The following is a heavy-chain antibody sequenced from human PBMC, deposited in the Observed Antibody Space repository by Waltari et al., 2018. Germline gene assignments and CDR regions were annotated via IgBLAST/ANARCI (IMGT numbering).Heavy chain of an antibody. CDR1: GFTFSHFA. Sequence: EVQLLESGGALVQPGGSLRLSCADSGFTFSHFALSWVRQAPGTGLEWVSTVIASGDITYYADSVEGRFTISRDNFKKMLYLQMTSLRAGDTALYYCAKDGEDGPDYGLDVWGRGTTVTVSS. CDR3: AKDGEDGPDYGLDV. V-gene: IGHV3-23*01. CDR2: VIASGDIT. D-gene: IGHD2-15*01. J-gene: IGHJ6*02.